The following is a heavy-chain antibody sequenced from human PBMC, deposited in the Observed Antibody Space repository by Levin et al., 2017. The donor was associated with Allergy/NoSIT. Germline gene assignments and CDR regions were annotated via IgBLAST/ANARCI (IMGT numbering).Heavy chain of an antibody. Sequence: GESLKISCVASGFTFSSYTMNWVRQAPGKGLEWVSSISTSINYRVYVYSCSGRFTISRDNAKNSLYLQMNSLRAEDTAVYYCARTPGGAVAVPLWGQGTLVTVSS. CDR3: ARTPGGAVAVPL. J-gene: IGHJ4*02. CDR1: GFTFSSYT. D-gene: IGHD6-19*01. V-gene: IGHV3-21*01. CDR2: ISTSINYR.